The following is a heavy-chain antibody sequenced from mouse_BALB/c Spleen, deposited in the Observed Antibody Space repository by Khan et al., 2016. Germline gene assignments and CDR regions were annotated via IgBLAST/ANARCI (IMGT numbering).Heavy chain of an antibody. D-gene: IGHD1-1*01. J-gene: IGHJ4*01. V-gene: IGHV1-80*01. CDR1: GYAFSSYW. CDR3: ARQGSSYDYYAMDY. Sequence: VQLKESGAELVRPGSSVKISCKASGYAFSSYWMNWVKQRPGQGLEWIGQIYPGDGDTNYNGKFKGKATLTADKSASTAYMQLSSLTSEDSAVYFCARQGSSYDYYAMDYWGQGTPVTVSS. CDR2: IYPGDGDT.